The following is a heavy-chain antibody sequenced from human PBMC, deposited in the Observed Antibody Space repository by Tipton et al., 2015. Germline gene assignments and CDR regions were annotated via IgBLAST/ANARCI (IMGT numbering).Heavy chain of an antibody. Sequence: TLSLTCSVSSDSISKYYWSWIRQPPGKELEWIGYIQYSGSTHYNPSLKSRVAISVDTSKNQFSLTLKSVTAADTAVYYCARDLEHGMDVWGHGTTVTVSS. CDR1: SDSISKYY. V-gene: IGHV4-59*01. J-gene: IGHJ6*02. D-gene: IGHD5-24*01. CDR2: IQYSGST. CDR3: ARDLEHGMDV.